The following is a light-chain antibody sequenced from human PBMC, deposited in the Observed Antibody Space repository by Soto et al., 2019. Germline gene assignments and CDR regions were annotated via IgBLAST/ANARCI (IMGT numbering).Light chain of an antibody. V-gene: IGKV1-5*01. CDR2: DAS. CDR1: QGISRW. Sequence: DIQMTQSPSTLSASEGDRVTITCRASQGISRWLAWYQQKPGKAPKLLIHDASNLESGVPSRFSGSGSGTEFTLTISNLQPDDFGTYYCQQYNSYVYSFGQGTKLEIK. J-gene: IGKJ2*03. CDR3: QQYNSYVYS.